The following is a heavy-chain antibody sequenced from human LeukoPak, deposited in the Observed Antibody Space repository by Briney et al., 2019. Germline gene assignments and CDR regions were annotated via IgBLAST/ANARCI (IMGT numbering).Heavy chain of an antibody. Sequence: PSETLSLTCAVYGGSFSGYYWSWIRQPPGKGLEWIGEINHSGSTNYNPSLKSRVTISVDTSKNQFSLKLSSVTAADTAVYYCARRILRFLEWSRPFVYRGQGTPVTVSS. J-gene: IGHJ4*02. CDR1: GGSFSGYY. V-gene: IGHV4-34*01. CDR3: ARRILRFLEWSRPFVY. CDR2: INHSGST. D-gene: IGHD3-3*01.